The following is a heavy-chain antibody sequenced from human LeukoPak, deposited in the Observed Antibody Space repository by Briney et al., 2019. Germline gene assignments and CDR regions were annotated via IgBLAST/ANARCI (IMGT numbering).Heavy chain of an antibody. CDR3: SRDSSDYYFNPAGAFDY. CDR1: GFTFNNRA. V-gene: IGHV3-30-3*01. CDR2: ISYDGSQK. Sequence: GGFLRLSCAASGFTFNNRAFHWVRQAPGKGLEWVAIISYDGSQKFYADSAKGRFIISRDSSKNTLYLQLNSLRTEDTALYYCSRDSSDYYFNPAGAFDYWGQGTLVTVSS. J-gene: IGHJ4*02. D-gene: IGHD3-22*01.